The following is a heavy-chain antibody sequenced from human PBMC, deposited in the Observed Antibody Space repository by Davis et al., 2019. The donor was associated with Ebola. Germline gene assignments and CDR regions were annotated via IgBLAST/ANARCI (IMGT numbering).Heavy chain of an antibody. CDR1: GFTFSSYG. V-gene: IGHV3-33*01. Sequence: SLRLSCAASGFTFSSYGMHWVRQAPGKGLEWVAVIWYDGSNKYYADSVKGRFTISRDNSKNTLYLQMNSLRAEDTAVYYCARTYDSSGYYYRWYFDYWGQGTLVTVSS. CDR2: IWYDGSNK. J-gene: IGHJ4*02. CDR3: ARTYDSSGYYYRWYFDY. D-gene: IGHD3-22*01.